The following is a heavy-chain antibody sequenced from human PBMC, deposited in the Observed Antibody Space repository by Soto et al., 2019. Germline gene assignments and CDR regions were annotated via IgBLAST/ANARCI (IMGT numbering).Heavy chain of an antibody. CDR1: GFTFSSYS. CDR2: ISYDGSNK. J-gene: IGHJ6*03. D-gene: IGHD2-2*01. CDR3: AKKAGIGPAARNYYYYYMYV. V-gene: IGHV3-30*18. Sequence: PGGSLRLSCAASGFTFSSYSMNWVRQAPGKGLEWVAVISYDGSNKYYADSVKGRFTISRDNSKNTLYLQMNSLRAEDTAVYYCAKKAGIGPAARNYYYYYMYVWSKGTTVTVSS.